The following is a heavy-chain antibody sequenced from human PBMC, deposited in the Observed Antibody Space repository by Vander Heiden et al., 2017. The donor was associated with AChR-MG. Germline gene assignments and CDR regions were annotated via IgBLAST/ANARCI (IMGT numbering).Heavy chain of an antibody. V-gene: IGHV3-23*01. CDR3: AKGDADSGYDCFGY. CDR1: GFTFGSCA. J-gene: IGHJ4*02. CDR2: ISGSGGST. D-gene: IGHD5-12*01. Sequence: EVQPLESGGGLVQPGGSLRLSCAAPGFTFGSCAMGWVRQAAGKGLEWVSAISGSGGSTYYADSLKGRFTISRDNSKNTLYLQMNSLRAEDTAVYYCAKGDADSGYDCFGYWGQGTLVTVSS.